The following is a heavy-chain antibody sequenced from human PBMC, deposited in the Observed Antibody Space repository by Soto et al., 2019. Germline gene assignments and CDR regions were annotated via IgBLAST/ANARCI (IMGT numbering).Heavy chain of an antibody. CDR3: ARDPRITIFGVVITPGPYYYYGMDV. D-gene: IGHD3-3*01. J-gene: IGHJ6*02. CDR2: ISYDGSNK. CDR1: GFTFSNYA. V-gene: IGHV3-30-3*01. Sequence: GGSLRLSWAASGFTFSNYAMHLVRQAQGKGLEWVAVISYDGSNKYYADSVKGRFTISRDNSKNTLYLQMNSLRAEDTAVYYCARDPRITIFGVVITPGPYYYYGMDVWGQGTTVTVSS.